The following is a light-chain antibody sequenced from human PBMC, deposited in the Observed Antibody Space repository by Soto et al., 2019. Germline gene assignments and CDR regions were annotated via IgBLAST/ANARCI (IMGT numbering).Light chain of an antibody. CDR1: QAISSW. Sequence: DIQMTQSPSSVSASVGDRVTITCRASQAISSWLAWYQQKPGKAPRLLIYAASSLQSGVPSRFSGSGSGTDFTLTISGLQSEDFATYYCQQANSFPLNCGGGTKVDVK. CDR3: QQANSFPLN. CDR2: AAS. V-gene: IGKV1D-12*01. J-gene: IGKJ4*01.